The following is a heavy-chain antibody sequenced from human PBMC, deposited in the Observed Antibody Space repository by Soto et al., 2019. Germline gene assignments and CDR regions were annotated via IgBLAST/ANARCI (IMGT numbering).Heavy chain of an antibody. CDR3: AKDLYSGSYSSYYFHH. J-gene: IGHJ4*02. Sequence: GGSLRLSCAASGFTFKSFAMHWVRQAPGKGLEWVAFISDDGSNQYFADSVTGRCTISRDNSENTVSLQIDSLRPGDTAVYYCAKDLYSGSYSSYYFHHCGQGILVTVSS. CDR1: GFTFKSFA. D-gene: IGHD1-26*01. CDR2: ISDDGSNQ. V-gene: IGHV3-30*18.